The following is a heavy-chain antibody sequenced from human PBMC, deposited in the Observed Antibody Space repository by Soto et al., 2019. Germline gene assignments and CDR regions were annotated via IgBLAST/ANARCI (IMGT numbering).Heavy chain of an antibody. CDR3: ARNWIASSGYYRPGDYYYGMDV. V-gene: IGHV1-3*01. Sequence: GASVKVSCKASGYTFTSYAMHWVRQAPGQRLEWMGWINAGNGNTKYSQKFQGKVTITRDTSASTAYMELSSLRSEDTAVYYCARNWIASSGYYRPGDYYYGMDVWGQGTTVTVSS. J-gene: IGHJ6*02. CDR1: GYTFTSYA. CDR2: INAGNGNT. D-gene: IGHD3-22*01.